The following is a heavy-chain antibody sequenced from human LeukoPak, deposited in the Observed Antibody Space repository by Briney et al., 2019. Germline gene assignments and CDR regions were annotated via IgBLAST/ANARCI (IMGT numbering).Heavy chain of an antibody. CDR3: AKRPRGNYLDPFGY. CDR2: ISGSGGST. V-gene: IGHV3-23*01. CDR1: GFTFSSYA. Sequence: PGGSRRLSCAASGFTFSSYAMSWVRQAPGKGLEWVSGISGSGGSTYYADSVKGRFTISRDNSKNRLYLQMNRLRAEDTAVYYCAKRPRGNYLDPFGYWGQGTLVTVSS. J-gene: IGHJ4*02. D-gene: IGHD3-10*01.